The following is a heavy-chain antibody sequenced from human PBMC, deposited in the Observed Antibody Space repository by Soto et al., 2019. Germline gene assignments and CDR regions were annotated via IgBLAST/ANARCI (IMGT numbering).Heavy chain of an antibody. CDR2: ISSSGSTI. J-gene: IGHJ5*02. V-gene: IGHV3-11*01. D-gene: IGHD2-2*01. CDR1: GFTFSDYY. Sequence: NPGGSLRLSCAASGFTFSDYYMSWIRQAPGKGLEWVSYISSSGSTIYYADSVKGRFTISRDNAKNSLYLQMNSLRAEDTAVYYCARDIVVDPLQHWFDPWGQGTLVTVSS. CDR3: ARDIVVDPLQHWFDP.